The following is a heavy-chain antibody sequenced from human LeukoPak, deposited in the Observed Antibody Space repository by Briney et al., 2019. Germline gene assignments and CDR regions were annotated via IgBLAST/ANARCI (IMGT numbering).Heavy chain of an antibody. J-gene: IGHJ4*02. Sequence: SETLSLTCAVSGGSISSSNWWSWVRQPAGKGLEWIGEIYHSGSTNYNPSLKSRVTISVDKSKNQFSLKLSSVTAADTAVYYCARDHQSFHRGVMAYWGQGTLVTVSS. V-gene: IGHV4-4*02. CDR2: IYHSGST. CDR3: ARDHQSFHRGVMAY. D-gene: IGHD3-10*01. CDR1: GGSISSSNW.